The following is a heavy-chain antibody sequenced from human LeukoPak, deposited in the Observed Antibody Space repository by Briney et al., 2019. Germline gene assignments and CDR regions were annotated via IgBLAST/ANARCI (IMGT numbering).Heavy chain of an antibody. CDR2: VYNTGST. CDR3: ARRNILTEGEAFDI. J-gene: IGHJ3*02. CDR1: GGSISSYY. Sequence: SETLSLTCTVSGGSISSYYWTWIRQPPGKGVEWIGFVYNTGSTNYNPSLKSRVTISFDTSKNQFSLKLNSVTAADTAVYYCARRNILTEGEAFDIWGQGTMVTVSS. V-gene: IGHV4-59*08. D-gene: IGHD3-9*01.